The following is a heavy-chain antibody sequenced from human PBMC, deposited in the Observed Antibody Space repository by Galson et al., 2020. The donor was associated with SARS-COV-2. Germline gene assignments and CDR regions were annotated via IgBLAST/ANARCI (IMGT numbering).Heavy chain of an antibody. Sequence: GGSLRLSCEASGFTFSSYEFNWVRQAPGKGLEWISYITDSGSRTYYADSVKGRFTISRDNAKNSVYVQLNSLRAEDTAVFYCARQAKSGSAVGMDVWGQGTTVTVSS. J-gene: IGHJ6*02. CDR2: ITDSGSRT. CDR3: ARQAKSGSAVGMDV. D-gene: IGHD1-26*01. V-gene: IGHV3-48*03. CDR1: GFTFSSYE.